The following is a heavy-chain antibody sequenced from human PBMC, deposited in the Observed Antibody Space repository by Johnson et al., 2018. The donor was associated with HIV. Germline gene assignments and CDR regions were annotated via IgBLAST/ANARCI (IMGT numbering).Heavy chain of an antibody. CDR3: ARDPSPIVGATYAFDI. J-gene: IGHJ3*02. Sequence: MQLVESGGGLIQPGGSLRLSCAASGFTVSSNYMSWVRQAPGKGLEWVSVIYSGGSTYYADSVKGRFTISRDNSKNTLYLQMNSLRPEDTAVYYCARDPSPIVGATYAFDIWGQGTMVTVSS. CDR2: IYSGGST. V-gene: IGHV3-53*01. D-gene: IGHD1-26*01. CDR1: GFTVSSNY.